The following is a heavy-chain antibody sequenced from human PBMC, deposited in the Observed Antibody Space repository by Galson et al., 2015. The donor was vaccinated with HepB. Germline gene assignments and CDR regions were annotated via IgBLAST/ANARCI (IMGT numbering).Heavy chain of an antibody. Sequence: SLRLSCAASGFTFSSYAMHWVRQAPGKGLEYVSAISSNGGSTYYADSVKGRFTISRDNSKNTLYLQMSSLRAEDTAVYYCVKDPSPIAGATSGPFDYWGQGTLVTVSS. CDR3: VKDPSPIAGATSGPFDY. D-gene: IGHD1-26*01. CDR2: ISSNGGST. V-gene: IGHV3-64D*06. J-gene: IGHJ4*02. CDR1: GFTFSSYA.